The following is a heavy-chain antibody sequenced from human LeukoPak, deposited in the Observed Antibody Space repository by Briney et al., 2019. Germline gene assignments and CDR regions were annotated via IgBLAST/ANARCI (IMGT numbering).Heavy chain of an antibody. J-gene: IGHJ4*02. CDR1: GITFSNYA. CDR3: AGRVTGYSSGYVY. V-gene: IGHV3-23*01. Sequence: GGSLRLSCVASGITFSNYAVSWVRQAPEKGLDWVSVISGSAHKIRYADSVKGRFTISRDNSENIVYLQMNNLRAEDTTVYYCAGRVTGYSSGYVYWGQGTLVTVSS. D-gene: IGHD5-18*01. CDR2: ISGSAHKI.